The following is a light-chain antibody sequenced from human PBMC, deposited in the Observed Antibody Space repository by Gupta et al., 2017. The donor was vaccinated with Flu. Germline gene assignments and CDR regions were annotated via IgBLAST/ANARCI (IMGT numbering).Light chain of an antibody. CDR3: QQYYSIPYT. Sequence: NCKSSQSVLYSSSNKNYLAWYQQKPGQPPKLLIYWASTRQSGVPDRFSGSGSGTDFTLTISSLQAEDVAVYYCQQYYSIPYTFGQGTKLEIK. CDR1: QSVLYSSSNKNY. J-gene: IGKJ2*01. CDR2: WAS. V-gene: IGKV4-1*01.